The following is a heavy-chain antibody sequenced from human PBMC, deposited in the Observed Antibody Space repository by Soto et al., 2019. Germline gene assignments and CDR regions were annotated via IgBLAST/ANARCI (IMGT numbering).Heavy chain of an antibody. D-gene: IGHD3-10*01. CDR1: GFSFRSYD. J-gene: IGHJ5*02. CDR2: ISGSGAFT. Sequence: GSLRLSCAASGFSFRSYDMTWVRQSPEKGLEWVSAISGSGAFTLYADSVKGRFTISRDNSKNTLYLQMNSLRAEDTAVYYCAKKGSGSGSYYKHPVDPWGQGTLVTVSS. V-gene: IGHV3-23*01. CDR3: AKKGSGSGSYYKHPVDP.